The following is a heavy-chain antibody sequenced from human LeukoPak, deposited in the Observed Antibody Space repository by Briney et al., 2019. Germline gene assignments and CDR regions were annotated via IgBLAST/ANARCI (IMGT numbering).Heavy chain of an antibody. CDR2: IDYSGSS. J-gene: IGHJ4*02. Sequence: PWEALALTCTVSGGSISSHYQSWIRQPPGKGLEWVGYIDYSGSSNYDPSVKSRVTISVDTSKNQFYLKMSSVTAADTAVYYCARGRSSGYLYYFDYWGQGTLVTVSS. CDR3: ARGRSSGYLYYFDY. CDR1: GGSISSHY. V-gene: IGHV4-59*11. D-gene: IGHD3-22*01.